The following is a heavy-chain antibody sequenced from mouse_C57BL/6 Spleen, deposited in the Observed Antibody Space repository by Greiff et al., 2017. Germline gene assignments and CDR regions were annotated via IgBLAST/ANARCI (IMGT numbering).Heavy chain of an antibody. CDR1: GFSLTSYG. D-gene: IGHD1-1*01. J-gene: IGHJ3*01. Sequence: VQVEESGPGLVAPSQSLYITCTVSGFSLTSYGVSWVRQPPGKGLEWLGIIWGDGGTNYHSALISRLCIRKDNSKSKVFLMLNSRQTADTATYYCAEPYGSSYGFAYWGQGTIVTVSA. CDR3: AEPYGSSYGFAY. V-gene: IGHV2-3*01. CDR2: IWGDGGT.